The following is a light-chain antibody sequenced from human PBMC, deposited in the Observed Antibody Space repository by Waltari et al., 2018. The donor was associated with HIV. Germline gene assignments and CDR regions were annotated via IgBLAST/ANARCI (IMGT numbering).Light chain of an antibody. J-gene: IGLJ3*02. CDR3: YSTDSSGKGV. V-gene: IGLV3-10*01. Sequence: SYELTQAPSVSVSPGQTARLPCPRPILPYKYPFWHQQKSTQAPVAIIDESYTRPPGIPERFAGSRSGTTATLTITGAQVDDEGDYYCYSTDSSGKGVFGGGTKLTVV. CDR1: ILPYKY. CDR2: ESY.